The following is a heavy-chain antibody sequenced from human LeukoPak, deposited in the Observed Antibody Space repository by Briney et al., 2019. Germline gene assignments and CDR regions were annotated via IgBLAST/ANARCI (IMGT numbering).Heavy chain of an antibody. CDR3: ASAYYYDSPPYFDN. D-gene: IGHD3-22*01. Sequence: PGGSLRLSCAASGFTFSKYWMSWVRQPPGKGLEWVANIKKDGSQKYYVDSVEGRFTISRDNAKNSLYLQMNSLGAEDTAVYFCASAYYYDSPPYFDNWGQGTLVTVAS. CDR1: GFTFSKYW. V-gene: IGHV3-7*03. J-gene: IGHJ4*02. CDR2: IKKDGSQK.